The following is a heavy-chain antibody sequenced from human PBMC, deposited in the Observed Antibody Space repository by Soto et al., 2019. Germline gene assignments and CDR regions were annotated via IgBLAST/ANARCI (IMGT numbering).Heavy chain of an antibody. D-gene: IGHD4-17*01. V-gene: IGHV4-34*01. J-gene: IGHJ4*02. CDR1: GGSFSGYY. Sequence: SETLSLTCAVYGGSFSGYYWSWIRQPPGKGLEWIGEINHSGSTNYNPSLKSRVTISVDTSKNQFSLKLSSVTAADTAVYYCARRYGPGFDHWGQGTLVTVPQ. CDR3: ARRYGPGFDH. CDR2: INHSGST.